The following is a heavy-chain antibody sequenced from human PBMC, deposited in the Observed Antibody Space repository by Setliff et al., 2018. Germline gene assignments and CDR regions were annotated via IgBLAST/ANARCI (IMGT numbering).Heavy chain of an antibody. V-gene: IGHV1-46*01. D-gene: IGHD5-18*01. CDR1: GYTFTSYY. CDR3: ARGGRGYSYGPRKFPFDY. CDR2: INPSGGST. Sequence: ASVKVSCKASGYTFTSYYMHWVRQAPGQGLEWMGIINPSGGSTSYAQKFQGRVTMTRDTSTSTVYMELSSPRSEDTAVYYCARGGRGYSYGPRKFPFDYWGQGTLVTVSS. J-gene: IGHJ4*02.